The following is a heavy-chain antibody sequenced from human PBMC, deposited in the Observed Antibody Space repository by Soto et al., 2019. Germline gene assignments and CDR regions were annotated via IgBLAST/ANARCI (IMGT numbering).Heavy chain of an antibody. CDR2: INAGNGNT. Sequence: QVQLVQSGAEEKKPGASVKVSCKASGYTFTSFAIHWVRQAPGQRLEWMGWINAGNGNTKYSQKFQGRVTITRDTSASTAYMELSSLKSEDTAVYYCARGDWWLFDYWGQGTLVTVSS. CDR3: ARGDWWLFDY. CDR1: GYTFTSFA. D-gene: IGHD2-8*02. V-gene: IGHV1-3*05. J-gene: IGHJ4*02.